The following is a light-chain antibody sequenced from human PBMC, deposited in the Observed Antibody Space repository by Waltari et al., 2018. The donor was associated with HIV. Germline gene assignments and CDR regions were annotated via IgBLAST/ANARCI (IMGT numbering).Light chain of an antibody. J-gene: IGKJ5*01. CDR2: WDS. V-gene: IGKV4-1*01. CDR3: QQYYSIPIT. Sequence: DIVMTQSPDALAVSLGERAAINCTSSPSILYNSNNKNYLVWYQQRPGQPPKVLISWDSTRESGVPDRFSGSGSGTHFTLAINGLQAEDVAVYYCQQYYSIPITFGQGTRLDIK. CDR1: PSILYNSNNKNY.